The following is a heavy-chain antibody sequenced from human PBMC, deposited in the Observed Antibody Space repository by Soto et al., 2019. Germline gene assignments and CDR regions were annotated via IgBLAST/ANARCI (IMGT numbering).Heavy chain of an antibody. Sequence: QLQLQESGPGLVKPSETLSLTCTVSGGSISSSSYYWGWIRQPPGKGLEWIGSIYYSGSTYYNPSLKSRVTISVDTSKNQFSLKLSSATAADTAVYYCASRVAAAGTTDDYWGQGTLVTVSS. CDR1: GGSISSSSYY. D-gene: IGHD6-13*01. CDR3: ASRVAAAGTTDDY. J-gene: IGHJ4*02. CDR2: IYYSGST. V-gene: IGHV4-39*01.